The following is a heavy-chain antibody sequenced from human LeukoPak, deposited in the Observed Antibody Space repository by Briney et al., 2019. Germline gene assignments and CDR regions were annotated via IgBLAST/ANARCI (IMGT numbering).Heavy chain of an antibody. D-gene: IGHD4-17*01. V-gene: IGHV3-7*05. CDR3: GRDKSYGDSEDY. Sequence: PGGSLRLSCSASGFIFSNYWMSWVRQAPGKGLEWVANINQNAREKYYVDSVKGRFTISRDNAKNSLSLQMNSLRAEDTALYYCGRDKSYGDSEDYWGQGTLVTVSS. J-gene: IGHJ4*02. CDR1: GFIFSNYW. CDR2: INQNAREK.